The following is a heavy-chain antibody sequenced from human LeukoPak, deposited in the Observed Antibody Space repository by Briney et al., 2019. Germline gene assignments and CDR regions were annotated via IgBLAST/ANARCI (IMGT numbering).Heavy chain of an antibody. CDR1: GYTFTSYG. Sequence: ASVKVSCKASGYTFTSYGISWVRQAPGQGLEWMGWISAYNGDTNYAQHLQGRVTLTTDTSTSTAYMERRSLRSDDTAVYYCARGVYSSGWFPANYWGQGTLVTVSS. CDR2: ISAYNGDT. J-gene: IGHJ4*02. CDR3: ARGVYSSGWFPANY. V-gene: IGHV1-18*01. D-gene: IGHD6-19*01.